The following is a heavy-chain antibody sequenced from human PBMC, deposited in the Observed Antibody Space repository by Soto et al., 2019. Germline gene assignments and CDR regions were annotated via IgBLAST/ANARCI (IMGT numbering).Heavy chain of an antibody. J-gene: IGHJ6*03. CDR2: INHSGST. Sequence: SETLSLTCVVYGGSLSGYYWSWIRQPPGKGLEWIGEINHSGSTNYNPSLKSRVTISVDTSKNQFSLKLSSVTAADTAVYYCASIGYCSGGSCDSENFYYYMDVWGKGTTVTVSS. CDR1: GGSLSGYY. D-gene: IGHD2-15*01. CDR3: ASIGYCSGGSCDSENFYYYMDV. V-gene: IGHV4-34*01.